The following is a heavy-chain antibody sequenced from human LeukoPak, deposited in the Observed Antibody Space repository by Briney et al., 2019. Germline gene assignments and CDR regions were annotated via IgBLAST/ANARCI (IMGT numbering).Heavy chain of an antibody. D-gene: IGHD5-18*01. J-gene: IGHJ4*02. CDR1: GFTVSSNY. Sequence: GGSLRLSCAASGFTVSSNYMSWVRQAPGKGLEWVSVIYSGGSTYYADSVKGRFTISRHNSKNTLYLQMNSLRAEDTAVYYCARGGKRGYSYGVFDYWSQGTLVTVSS. CDR3: ARGGKRGYSYGVFDY. V-gene: IGHV3-53*04. CDR2: IYSGGST.